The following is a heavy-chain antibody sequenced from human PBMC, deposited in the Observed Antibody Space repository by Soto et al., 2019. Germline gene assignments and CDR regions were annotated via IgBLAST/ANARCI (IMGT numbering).Heavy chain of an antibody. CDR1: GNTLTELS. CDR2: FDPEAGGK. Sequence: ASVKVSCKVSGNTLTELSMYWVRQAPGKGLEWMGGFDPEAGGKIYAQKFQGRVTMTEDSSIDTAYLELSSLKSEDTAVYYCATSHKGWELLLVYWGQGTLVTVSS. D-gene: IGHD1-26*01. CDR3: ATSHKGWELLLVY. J-gene: IGHJ4*02. V-gene: IGHV1-24*01.